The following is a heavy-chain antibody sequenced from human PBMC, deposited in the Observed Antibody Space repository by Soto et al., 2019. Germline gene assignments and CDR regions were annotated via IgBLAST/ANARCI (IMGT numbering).Heavy chain of an antibody. D-gene: IGHD3-10*01. J-gene: IGHJ6*02. CDR1: GFTFNTYW. V-gene: IGHV3-7*04. CDR3: ARDPPYGSGTSQNYGMDV. CDR2: IKQDGSET. Sequence: EVQLVESGGGLVQPGGSLRLSCAASGFTFNTYWMTWVRQAPGKGLEWVANIKQDGSETYYVDSVKGRFTISRDNAKNLLYLQMNSLRAEDTAVYYCARDPPYGSGTSQNYGMDVWGQGTTVTVSS.